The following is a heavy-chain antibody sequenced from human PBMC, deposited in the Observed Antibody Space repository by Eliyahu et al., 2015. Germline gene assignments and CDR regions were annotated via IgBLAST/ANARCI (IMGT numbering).Heavy chain of an antibody. D-gene: IGHD3-16*02. V-gene: IGHV4-59*01. Sequence: QVQLQESGPGLVKPSETLSLTCTVSGVSIXSYYWXWFRQPPGKGLEWIGYIYNSGSTNYNPSLKSRVTISVDTSKNQFSLKLTSVTAADTAVYYCASRSDWFDPWGQGTLVTVSS. J-gene: IGHJ5*02. CDR2: IYNSGST. CDR1: GVSIXSYY. CDR3: ASRSDWFDP.